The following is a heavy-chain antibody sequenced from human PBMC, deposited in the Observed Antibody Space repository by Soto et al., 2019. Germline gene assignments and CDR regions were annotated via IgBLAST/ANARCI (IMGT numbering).Heavy chain of an antibody. Sequence: VPLRDPWAVAGVTFGGYGGSWIRQPPGKGLEWVSYIRSTSTSIYYADSVKGRFTISRDNAKNSLYLQMNSLRFVDTARNCCAKEDDQAFGIRGQG. CDR2: IRSTSTSI. J-gene: IGHJ3*02. CDR1: GVTFGGYG. D-gene: IGHD3-16*01. CDR3: AKEDDQAFGI. V-gene: IGHV3-21*01.